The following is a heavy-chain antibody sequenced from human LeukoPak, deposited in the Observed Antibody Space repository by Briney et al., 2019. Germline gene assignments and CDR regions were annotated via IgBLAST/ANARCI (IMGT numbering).Heavy chain of an antibody. V-gene: IGHV4-59*01. D-gene: IGHD3-16*01. J-gene: IGHJ3*02. Sequence: PSETLSLTCTVSGGSISSYYWSWIWQPPGKGLEWIGYIYYSGSTNYNPSLKSRVTISVDTSKNQFSLKLSSVTAADTAVYYCARGLGLDAFDIWGQGTMVTVSS. CDR2: IYYSGST. CDR1: GGSISSYY. CDR3: ARGLGLDAFDI.